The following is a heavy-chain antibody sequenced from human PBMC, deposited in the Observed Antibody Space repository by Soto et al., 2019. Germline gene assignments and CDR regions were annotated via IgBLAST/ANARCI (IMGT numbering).Heavy chain of an antibody. D-gene: IGHD2-21*02. CDR3: ARHAAALLAYCGGDCHSGYGMDV. CDR1: GFNFDSYG. CDR2: IWYDGSNK. Sequence: QVQLVESGGGVVQPGRSLRLSCAASGFNFDSYGIHWVRQAPGRGLEWVAFIWYDGSNKYYADSVKGRSTISRDNSKNTLYLQINSLRAEDTAVYYCARHAAALLAYCGGDCHSGYGMDVWGQGTTVTVSS. V-gene: IGHV3-33*01. J-gene: IGHJ6*02.